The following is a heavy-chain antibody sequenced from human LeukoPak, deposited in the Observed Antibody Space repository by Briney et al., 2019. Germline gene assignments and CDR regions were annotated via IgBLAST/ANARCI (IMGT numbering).Heavy chain of an antibody. CDR1: GVTFISYG. CDR2: LRYDGSNK. D-gene: IGHD6-13*01. Sequence: GSLRLSCAASGVTFISYGMHWVRHAPGKGLGWGAFLRYDGSNKYYADSVTGRFTISRDNSKNTLYLQMNSLRAEDTAVYYCAKDSRYSSSWKYFDYWGQGTLVTVSS. V-gene: IGHV3-30*02. CDR3: AKDSRYSSSWKYFDY. J-gene: IGHJ4*02.